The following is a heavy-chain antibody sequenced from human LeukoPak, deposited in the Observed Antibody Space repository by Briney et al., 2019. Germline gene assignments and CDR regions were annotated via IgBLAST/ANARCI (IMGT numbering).Heavy chain of an antibody. J-gene: IGHJ4*02. V-gene: IGHV3-15*01. CDR2: IKSKTDGGTT. CDR3: TIAVASLFY. D-gene: IGHD6-19*01. Sequence: GGSLRLSCTASGFTFTNYAMSWVRQAPGKGLEWVGRIKSKTDGGTTDYAAPVKGRFTISRDDSKNTLYLQMNSLKTEDTAVYYCTIAVASLFYWGQGTLVTVSS. CDR1: GFTFTNYA.